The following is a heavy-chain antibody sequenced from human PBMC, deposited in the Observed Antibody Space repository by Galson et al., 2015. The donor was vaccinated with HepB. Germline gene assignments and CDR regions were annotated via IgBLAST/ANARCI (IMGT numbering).Heavy chain of an antibody. CDR1: GCTFTSHG. Sequence: SVKVSCKASGCTFTSHGISWVRQAPGQGLEWMGWVSVYTGNTNYAQKFRGRVTMTTDTSTSSAYMELKGLRSDDTAVYYCAREDSSTWYLIGMQSQYVMDVWGQGTTVTVSS. J-gene: IGHJ6*02. CDR3: AREDSSTWYLIGMQSQYVMDV. D-gene: IGHD6-13*01. CDR2: VSVYTGNT. V-gene: IGHV1-18*04.